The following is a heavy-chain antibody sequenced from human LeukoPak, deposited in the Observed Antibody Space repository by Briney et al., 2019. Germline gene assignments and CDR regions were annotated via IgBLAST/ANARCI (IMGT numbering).Heavy chain of an antibody. V-gene: IGHV3-21*05. Sequence: GGSLRLSCAASGFTFSIYSMNWVRQAPGRGLEWVSYIGISSGHTKYADSVRGRYTISADKPRNSVYVEMNSQLVEHPPVYYCARVPKCSFDNWGQGTLVTVSS. CDR2: IGISSGHT. D-gene: IGHD4/OR15-4a*01. CDR3: ARVPKCSFDN. J-gene: IGHJ4*02. CDR1: GFTFSIYS.